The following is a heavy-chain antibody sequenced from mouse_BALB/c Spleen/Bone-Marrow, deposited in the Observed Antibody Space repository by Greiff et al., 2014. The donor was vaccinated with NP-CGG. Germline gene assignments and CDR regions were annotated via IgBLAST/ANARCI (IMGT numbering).Heavy chain of an antibody. CDR3: ARPVHYHGYGAY. Sequence: EVKLVESGGGLVQPGGSLKLSCATSGFTFSDYYMYWVRQTPEKRLEWVAYISNGGGSTYYPDTVKGRFTISRDNAKNTLYLQMSRLKSEDTAMYYCARPVHYHGYGAYWGQGTLVTVSA. D-gene: IGHD1-2*01. J-gene: IGHJ3*01. CDR2: ISNGGGST. CDR1: GFTFSDYY. V-gene: IGHV5-12*02.